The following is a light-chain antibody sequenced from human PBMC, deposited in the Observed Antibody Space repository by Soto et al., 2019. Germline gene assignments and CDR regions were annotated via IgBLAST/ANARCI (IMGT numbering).Light chain of an antibody. CDR2: DVN. J-gene: IGLJ3*02. CDR3: SSSTGDSSIVV. V-gene: IGLV2-14*01. Sequence: QSSLTQPASASGSPGQSIIISCTGTSSDLGSYNYVSWYQQHPGKAPKVIIYDVNSRPSGMSDRFSGSKSGTTASLPISGLQAEDDADYYCSSSTGDSSIVVFGGGTKLTVL. CDR1: SSDLGSYNY.